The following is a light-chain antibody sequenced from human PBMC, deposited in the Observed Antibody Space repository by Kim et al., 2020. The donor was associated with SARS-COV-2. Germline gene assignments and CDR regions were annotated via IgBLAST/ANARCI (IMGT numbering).Light chain of an antibody. Sequence: LSPGDRATLSCSASQSVSRYLAWYQQKPGQAPRLLIYDASNRATGIPARFSGSGSGTDFTLTISSLEPEDFAVYYCHQRSNWPITFGQGTRLEIK. CDR2: DAS. CDR3: HQRSNWPIT. CDR1: QSVSRY. V-gene: IGKV3-11*01. J-gene: IGKJ5*01.